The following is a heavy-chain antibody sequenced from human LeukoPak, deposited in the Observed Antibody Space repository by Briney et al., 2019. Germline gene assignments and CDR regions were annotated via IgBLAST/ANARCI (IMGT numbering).Heavy chain of an antibody. CDR1: GFTFISYA. Sequence: GGSLTLSCAGSGFTFISYAMSWVRQAPGQGVEWVSVISDSGDYTSYADSVRGRFTISRDNSRNTLYLQMISLRPEDTAVYYCAKDTSIAKYYTNGVCSPFDYWGQGTLVTVSS. V-gene: IGHV3-23*01. CDR2: ISDSGDYT. D-gene: IGHD2-8*01. CDR3: AKDTSIAKYYTNGVCSPFDY. J-gene: IGHJ4*02.